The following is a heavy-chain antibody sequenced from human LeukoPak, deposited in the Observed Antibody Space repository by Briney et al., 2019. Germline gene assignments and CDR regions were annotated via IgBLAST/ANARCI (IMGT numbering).Heavy chain of an antibody. V-gene: IGHV4-59*04. CDR3: ARQPTVKRGAVASNFDY. CDR1: GGSINNYY. Sequence: SETLSLTCTVSGGSINNYYWTWIRQPPGKGLEWIASIYYNGITYYNASLESRVTMSVDTSRNQFSLSLRSVSAADTSVYYCARQPTVKRGAVASNFDYWGQGILVTVSS. D-gene: IGHD6-19*01. J-gene: IGHJ4*02. CDR2: IYYNGIT.